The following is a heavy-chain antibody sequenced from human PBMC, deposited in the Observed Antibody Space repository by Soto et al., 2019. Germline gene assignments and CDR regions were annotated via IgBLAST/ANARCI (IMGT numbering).Heavy chain of an antibody. Sequence: EVQLLESGGGLVQPGGSLRLSCAASGFTFSSYAMSWVRQAPGKGLEWVSAISGSGGSTYYADSVKGRFTISRDNSKNTLYLQMNSLRAEDKAVYYCAKVMRQQLAPQLYYFYYWGQGTLVTVSS. V-gene: IGHV3-23*01. J-gene: IGHJ4*02. CDR1: GFTFSSYA. CDR3: AKVMRQQLAPQLYYFYY. D-gene: IGHD6-13*01. CDR2: ISGSGGST.